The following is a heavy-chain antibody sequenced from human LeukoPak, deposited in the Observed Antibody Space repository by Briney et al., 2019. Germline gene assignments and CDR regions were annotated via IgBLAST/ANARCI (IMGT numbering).Heavy chain of an antibody. CDR2: ISSSSSYI. D-gene: IGHD3-3*01. V-gene: IGHV3-21*01. CDR3: ARDLNRNYDFWSGLGSSGMDV. CDR1: GFTFSSYR. J-gene: IGHJ6*02. Sequence: PGGSLRLSCAASGFTFSSYRMNWVRQAPGKGLEWVSSISSSSSYIYYADSVKGRFTISRDNAKNSLYLQMNSLRAEDTAVYYCARDLNRNYDFWSGLGSSGMDVWGQGTTVTVSS.